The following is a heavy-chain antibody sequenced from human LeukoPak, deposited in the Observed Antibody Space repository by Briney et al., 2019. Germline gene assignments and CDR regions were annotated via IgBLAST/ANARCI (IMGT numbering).Heavy chain of an antibody. V-gene: IGHV3-48*03. D-gene: IGHD5-18*01. CDR2: ISSSGSTI. J-gene: IGHJ4*02. Sequence: GGSPRLSCAASGFTFSNYEMNWVRQAPGKGLEWVSYISSSGSTIYYADSVKGRFTISRDNSKNTLYLQMNSLRAEDTAVYYCAGRGYSYGFDYWGQGTLVTVSS. CDR1: GFTFSNYE. CDR3: AGRGYSYGFDY.